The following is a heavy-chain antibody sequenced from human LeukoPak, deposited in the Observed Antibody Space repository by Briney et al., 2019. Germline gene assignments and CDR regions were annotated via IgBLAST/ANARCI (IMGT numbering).Heavy chain of an antibody. CDR1: GGSFSGYY. D-gene: IGHD6-13*01. CDR2: INHSGST. J-gene: IGHJ6*03. CDR3: ARQIAAAGSYWGSPYYYYYMDV. Sequence: SETLSLTCAVYGGSFSGYYWSWIRQPPAKGLELIGEINHSGSTNYNPSLKSRVTISVDTSKNQFSLKLSSVTTADTAVYYCARQIAAAGSYWGSPYYYYYMDVWGKGTTVTVSS. V-gene: IGHV4-34*01.